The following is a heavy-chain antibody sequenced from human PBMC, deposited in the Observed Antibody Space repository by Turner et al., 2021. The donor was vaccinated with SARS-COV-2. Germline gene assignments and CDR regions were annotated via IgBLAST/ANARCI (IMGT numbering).Heavy chain of an antibody. J-gene: IGHJ5*02. D-gene: IGHD3-22*01. CDR2: ISAYNGNT. Sequence: QVQLVQSGAEVKKPGASVKVSCKASGYTFTSYGISWVRQAPGQGLEWMGWISAYNGNTIYAQKLQGRVTMTTDTSTSTAYMELRSLRSDDTAVYYCAREPFTYYYDSSGNWFDPWGQGTLVTVSS. CDR3: AREPFTYYYDSSGNWFDP. V-gene: IGHV1-18*01. CDR1: GYTFTSYG.